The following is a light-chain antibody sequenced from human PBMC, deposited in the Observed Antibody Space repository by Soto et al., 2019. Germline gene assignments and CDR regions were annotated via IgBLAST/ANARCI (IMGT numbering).Light chain of an antibody. CDR1: QSVSSSY. V-gene: IGKV3-20*01. J-gene: IGKJ2*01. CDR3: QSYGSSLYA. Sequence: EIVVTQSLGTLSLSPGERATLSCRASQSVSSSYLDWYQHIPGQAPRLLIYVASSRATGIPDRFCGSGSGTYLPLTISRLEPEDFALYYCQSYGSSLYAFGQCTKLEIK. CDR2: VAS.